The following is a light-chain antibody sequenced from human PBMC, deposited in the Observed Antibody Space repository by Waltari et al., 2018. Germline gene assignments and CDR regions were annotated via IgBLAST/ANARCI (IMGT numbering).Light chain of an antibody. Sequence: QSALTQPPSASGSLGQSVTLSCTGTISDIGAHNYVSWYQHRPGNAPKLVIFEVVKRPSGVPDRFSGSKSGSTASLTVSGLQADDEADYYCTSYTDSDNLVFGGGTNLAVL. J-gene: IGLJ3*02. CDR1: ISDIGAHNY. CDR2: EVV. CDR3: TSYTDSDNLV. V-gene: IGLV2-8*01.